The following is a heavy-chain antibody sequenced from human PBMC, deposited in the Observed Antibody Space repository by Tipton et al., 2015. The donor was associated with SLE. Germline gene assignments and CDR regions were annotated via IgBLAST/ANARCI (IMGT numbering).Heavy chain of an antibody. J-gene: IGHJ5*02. D-gene: IGHD2-21*01. CDR3: AREASYCGGDCYPSWFDP. CDR1: GFTFSSYA. CDR2: ISYDGSNK. Sequence: SLRLSCAASGFTFSSYAMHWVRQAPGKGLEWVAVISYDGSNKYYADSVKGRFTISRDNSKNTLYLQMNSLRAEDTAVYYCAREASYCGGDCYPSWFDPWGQGTLVTVSS. V-gene: IGHV3-30*04.